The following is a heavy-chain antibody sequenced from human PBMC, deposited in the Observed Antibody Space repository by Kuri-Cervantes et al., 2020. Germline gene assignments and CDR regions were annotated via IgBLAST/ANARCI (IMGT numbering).Heavy chain of an antibody. CDR1: GFTFDDYG. J-gene: IGHJ6*03. V-gene: IGHV3-20*01. D-gene: IGHD5-12*01. Sequence: GESLKISCAASGFTFDDYGMSWVRQAPGKGLEWVSGINWNGGSTGYADSVKGRFTISRDNSKNALYLQMNSLRVEDRAVYHCAKEAVATEYYYYMDVWGKGTTVTVSS. CDR2: INWNGGST. CDR3: AKEAVATEYYYYMDV.